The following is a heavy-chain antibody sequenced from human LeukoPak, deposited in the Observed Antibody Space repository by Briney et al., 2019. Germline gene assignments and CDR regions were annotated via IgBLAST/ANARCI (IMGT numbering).Heavy chain of an antibody. J-gene: IGHJ6*03. CDR2: SIPIFGTA. V-gene: IGHV1-69*05. CDR1: GGTFSSYA. Sequence: SVKVSCKASGGTFSSYAISWVRQAPGQGVEWMGGSIPIFGTANYAQKFQGRVTITTDESTSTAYMELSSLRSEDTAVYYCARGASHYDFWSGYSPRPYYYMDVWGKGTTVTVSS. D-gene: IGHD3-3*01. CDR3: ARGASHYDFWSGYSPRPYYYMDV.